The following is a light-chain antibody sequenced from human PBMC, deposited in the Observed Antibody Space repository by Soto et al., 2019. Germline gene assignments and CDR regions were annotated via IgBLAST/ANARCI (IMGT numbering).Light chain of an antibody. Sequence: QSVLTQPPSASGTPGPRVTLSCSGSSSNIGAYHVHWYQQLPGAAPKVLIHSSHQRPSGVPDRCSCSKSGTSASLAISGLQSEDEAAYKCSAWDDSLNGVVFGGGTKVPV. CDR3: SAWDDSLNGVV. CDR1: SSNIGAYH. V-gene: IGLV1-44*01. J-gene: IGLJ2*01. CDR2: SSH.